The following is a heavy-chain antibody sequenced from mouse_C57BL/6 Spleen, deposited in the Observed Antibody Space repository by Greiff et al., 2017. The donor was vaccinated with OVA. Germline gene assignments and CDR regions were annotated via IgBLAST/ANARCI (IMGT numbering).Heavy chain of an antibody. D-gene: IGHD2-3*01. CDR2: INPGSGGT. Sequence: QVQLQQSGAELVRPGTSVKVSCKASGYAFTNYLIVWVKQRPGQGLEWIGVINPGSGGTNYNEKFKGKATLTADKSSSTAYMQLSSLTSEDSAVYFCARGEIYDGYSYYFDYWGQGTTLTVSS. J-gene: IGHJ2*01. CDR1: GYAFTNYL. V-gene: IGHV1-54*01. CDR3: ARGEIYDGYSYYFDY.